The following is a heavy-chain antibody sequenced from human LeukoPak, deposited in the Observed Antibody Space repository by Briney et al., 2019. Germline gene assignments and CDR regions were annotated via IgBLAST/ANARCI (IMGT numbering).Heavy chain of an antibody. V-gene: IGHV5-51*01. CDR3: ARPFYYGSGSPPGY. Sequence: GESLKISCTGSGYSFTSYWIGWVRQKPGRGLEWMGIIYPGDSDTRYSPSFQGQVTISADRSISTAYLQWGSLKASDTAMYFCARPFYYGSGSPPGYWGQGTPVTVSS. J-gene: IGHJ4*02. CDR2: IYPGDSDT. D-gene: IGHD3-10*01. CDR1: GYSFTSYW.